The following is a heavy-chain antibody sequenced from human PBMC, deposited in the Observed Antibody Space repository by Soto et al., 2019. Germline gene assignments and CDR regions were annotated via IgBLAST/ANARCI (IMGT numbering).Heavy chain of an antibody. CDR3: ATCQLGEYYYAMDI. V-gene: IGHV4-4*02. Sequence: SETLSLTCGVSGDSITTYKWWTWVRQTPGKGLEWIGEIYDSGNTRYNPSLKSRVTISKDTSKNELSLKLNSVTVADTAVYYRATCQLGEYYYAMDIWGQGTTVTVSS. D-gene: IGHD7-27*01. J-gene: IGHJ6*02. CDR2: IYDSGNT. CDR1: GDSITTYKW.